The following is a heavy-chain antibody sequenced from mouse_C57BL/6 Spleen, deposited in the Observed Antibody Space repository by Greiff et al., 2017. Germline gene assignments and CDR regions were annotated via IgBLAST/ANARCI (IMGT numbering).Heavy chain of an antibody. J-gene: IGHJ3*01. CDR2: IDPCDSYT. CDR3: ARRDYAGCAFAY. V-gene: IGHV1-69*01. D-gene: IGHD2-4*01. Sequence: QVQLQQPGAELVMPGASVKLSCKASGYTFTSYGMHWVKQRPGQGLEWIGEIDPCDSYTNYNQKFKGKSTLTVDTSSRTAYMQLSSLTSEAAAVYYCARRDYAGCAFAYWGQGTLVTVSA. CDR1: GYTFTSYG.